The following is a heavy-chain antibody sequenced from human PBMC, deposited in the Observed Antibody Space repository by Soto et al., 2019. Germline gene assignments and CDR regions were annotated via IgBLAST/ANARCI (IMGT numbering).Heavy chain of an antibody. D-gene: IGHD6-19*01. CDR1: GGSISSGGYY. J-gene: IGHJ5*02. CDR2: IYYSGST. Sequence: SDTMSLTCTVSGGSISSGGYYWSWIRQHPGKGLEWIGYIYYSGSTYYNPSLKSRVTISVDTSKNQFSLKLSSVTAADTAVYYCARGPPIWLYNWFDPWGQGTLVTVSS. CDR3: ARGPPIWLYNWFDP. V-gene: IGHV4-31*03.